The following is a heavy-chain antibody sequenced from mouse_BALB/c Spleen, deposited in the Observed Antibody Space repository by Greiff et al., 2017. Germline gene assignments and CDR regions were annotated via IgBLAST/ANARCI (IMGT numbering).Heavy chain of an antibody. V-gene: IGHV5-6*01. CDR2: ISSGGSYT. CDR3: ARQGYYGSSVYFDV. CDR1: GFTFSSYG. Sequence: EVMLVESGGDLVKPGGSLKLSCAASGFTFSSYGMSWVRQTPDKRLEWVATISSGGSYTYYPDSVKGRFTISRDNAKNTLYLQMSSLKSEDTAMYYCARQGYYGSSVYFDVWGAGTTVTVSS. D-gene: IGHD1-1*01. J-gene: IGHJ1*01.